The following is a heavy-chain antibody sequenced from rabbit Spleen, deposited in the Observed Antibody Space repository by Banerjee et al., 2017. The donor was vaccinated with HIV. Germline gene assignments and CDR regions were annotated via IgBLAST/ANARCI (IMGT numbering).Heavy chain of an antibody. CDR1: GFSFSSSDY. D-gene: IGHD8-1*01. CDR2: IAGSSSGFT. CDR3: ARDTGSSFSSYGMDL. Sequence: QSLEESGGGLVQPEGSLALTCKASGFSFSSSDYICWVRQAPGKGLEWISCIAGSSSGFTYSATWAKGRFTISKTSSTTVTLQMTSLTAADTATYFCARDTGSSFSSYGMDLWCQGTLVTVS. J-gene: IGHJ6*01. V-gene: IGHV1S40*01.